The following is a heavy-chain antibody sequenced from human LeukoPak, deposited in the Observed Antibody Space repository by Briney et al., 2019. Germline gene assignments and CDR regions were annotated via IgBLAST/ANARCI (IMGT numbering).Heavy chain of an antibody. CDR3: ARHYYGSGTYYHFDS. Sequence: ASVKVSCKTSGYTLASYGVSWVRQAPGQGLEWMAWISPYNGNTNYAQKLQGRVTLTTDTSTSTAYMELRSQRSDDTAVYYCARHYYGSGTYYHFDSWGQGTLVTVSS. CDR1: GYTLASYG. CDR2: ISPYNGNT. V-gene: IGHV1-18*01. J-gene: IGHJ4*02. D-gene: IGHD3-10*01.